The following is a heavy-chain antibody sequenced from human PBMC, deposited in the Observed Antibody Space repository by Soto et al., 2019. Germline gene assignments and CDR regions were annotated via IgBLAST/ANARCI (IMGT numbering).Heavy chain of an antibody. D-gene: IGHD3-10*01. CDR3: ARDYSGSGGTAFNGFDP. CDR1: GFTFSSYW. CDR2: INSDGSST. Sequence: EVQLVESGGGLVQPGGSLRLSCAASGFTFSSYWMHWVRQAPGKGLVWVSRINSDGSSTSYADSVKGRFTISRDNSKNILFLKINTLSAEDPAVYYCARDYSGSGGTAFNGFDPWGQEPWSRPPQ. V-gene: IGHV3-74*01. J-gene: IGHJ5*02.